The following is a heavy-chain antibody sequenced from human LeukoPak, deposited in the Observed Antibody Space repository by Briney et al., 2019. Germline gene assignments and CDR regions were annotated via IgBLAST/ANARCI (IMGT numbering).Heavy chain of an antibody. J-gene: IGHJ6*02. Sequence: ASVKVSCEPSGYTFTGYYIHWVRQAPGQGFEWMGWINPDSGGTNYAQKFRGRVTLTRDTSISTAYMELSRLRSDDTAVYYCARERIVGATPPYYYYGMDVWGQGTTVTVSS. CDR3: ARERIVGATPPYYYYGMDV. V-gene: IGHV1-2*02. CDR2: INPDSGGT. CDR1: GYTFTGYY. D-gene: IGHD1-26*01.